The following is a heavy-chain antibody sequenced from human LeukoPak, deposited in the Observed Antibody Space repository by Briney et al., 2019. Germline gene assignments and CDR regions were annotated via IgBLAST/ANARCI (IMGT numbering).Heavy chain of an antibody. D-gene: IGHD5-12*01. CDR2: IDPSGGST. V-gene: IGHV1-46*01. J-gene: IGHJ4*02. CDR1: GYTFTSYG. Sequence: GPVKVSCKASGYTFTSYGISWVRQAPGQGLEWMGIIDPSGGSTSYTQKFQGRVTMTRDTSTSTVYMELSSLRSEDTAVYYCARDQGWLPFYWGQGTLVTVSS. CDR3: ARDQGWLPFY.